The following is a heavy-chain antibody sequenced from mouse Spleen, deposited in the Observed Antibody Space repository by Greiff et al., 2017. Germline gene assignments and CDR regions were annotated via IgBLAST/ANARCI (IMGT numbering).Heavy chain of an antibody. CDR1: GFTFSSYA. CDR2: ISDGGSYT. J-gene: IGHJ4*01. CDR3: ARDGSSLHYYAMDY. V-gene: IGHV5-4*01. Sequence: EVQLQESGGGLVKPGGSLKLSCAASGFTFSSYAMSWVRQTPEKRLEWVATISDGGSYTYYPDNVKGRFTISRDNAKNNLYLQMSHLKSEDTAMYYCARDGSSLHYYAMDYWGQGTSVTVSS. D-gene: IGHD1-1*01.